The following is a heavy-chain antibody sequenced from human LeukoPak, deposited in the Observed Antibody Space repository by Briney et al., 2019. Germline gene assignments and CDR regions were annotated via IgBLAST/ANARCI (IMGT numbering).Heavy chain of an antibody. CDR2: ISYDGSNK. J-gene: IGHJ4*02. Sequence: GGSLRLSCAASGFTFSSYGVHWVRQAPGKGLEWVAVISYDGSNKYYADSVKGRFTISRDNSKNTLYLQMNSLRAEDTAVYYCAKDRGGSSFDYWGQGTLVTVSS. CDR3: AKDRGGSSFDY. CDR1: GFTFSSYG. D-gene: IGHD1-26*01. V-gene: IGHV3-30*18.